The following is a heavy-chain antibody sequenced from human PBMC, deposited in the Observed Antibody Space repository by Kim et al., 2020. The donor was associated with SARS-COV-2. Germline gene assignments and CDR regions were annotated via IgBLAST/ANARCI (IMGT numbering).Heavy chain of an antibody. CDR3: AKDGEIVVVPAATGGFGYYYYGVDV. CDR2: ISYDESNK. Sequence: GGSLRLSCAASGFTFSSYGMHWVRQAPGKGLEWVAVISYDESNKYYADSVKGRFTISRDNSKNTLSLQMNSLRAEDTAVYYCAKDGEIVVVPAATGGFGYYYYGVDVWGQGTTVTVSS. D-gene: IGHD2-2*01. CDR1: GFTFSSYG. V-gene: IGHV3-30*18. J-gene: IGHJ6*02.